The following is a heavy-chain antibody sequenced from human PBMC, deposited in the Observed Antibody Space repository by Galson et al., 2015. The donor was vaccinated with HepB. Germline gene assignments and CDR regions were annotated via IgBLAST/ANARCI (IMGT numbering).Heavy chain of an antibody. D-gene: IGHD3-22*01. CDR1: GFTFSSYG. CDR3: AKDAYDSSGYYSDY. V-gene: IGHV3-30*02. CDR2: IRYDGSNK. J-gene: IGHJ4*02. Sequence: SLRLSCAASGFTFSSYGMHWVRQAPGKGLEWVAFIRYDGSNKYYADSVKGRFTISRDNSKNTLYLQMNSLRAEDTAVYYCAKDAYDSSGYYSDYWGQGTLVTVSS.